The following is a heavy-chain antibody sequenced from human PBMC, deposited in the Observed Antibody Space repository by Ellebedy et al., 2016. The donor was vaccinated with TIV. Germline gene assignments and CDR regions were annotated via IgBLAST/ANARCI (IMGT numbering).Heavy chain of an antibody. CDR3: ARSKKGESSGWYFWFDP. D-gene: IGHD6-19*01. V-gene: IGHV4-59*01. J-gene: IGHJ5*02. Sequence: GSLRLXXTVSSGSISGYYWNWIRQPPGKGLEWIGYMYDSEHIDYNPSLRSRVTLSIDTSKNQFSLKLSSVTAADTAVYYCARSKKGESSGWYFWFDPWGQGTLVTVSS. CDR2: MYDSEHI. CDR1: SGSISGYY.